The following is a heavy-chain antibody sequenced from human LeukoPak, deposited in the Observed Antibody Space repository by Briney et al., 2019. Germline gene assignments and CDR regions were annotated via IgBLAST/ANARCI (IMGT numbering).Heavy chain of an antibody. V-gene: IGHV4-61*08. J-gene: IGHJ4*02. CDR3: ARLRNYCGY. Sequence: ASETLSLTCTVSGGSISSAGYFWSWIRQNPGKGLEWIGYIYYSGSTYYNPSLRSRVTISVDTSKNQFSLKLTSVTAADTAVYYCARLRNYCGYWGQGTLVTVSS. CDR1: GGSISSAGYF. D-gene: IGHD4-17*01. CDR2: IYYSGST.